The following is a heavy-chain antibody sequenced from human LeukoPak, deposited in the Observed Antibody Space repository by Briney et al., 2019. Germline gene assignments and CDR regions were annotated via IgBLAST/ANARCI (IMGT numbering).Heavy chain of an antibody. J-gene: IGHJ4*02. Sequence: GGSLRLSCVASGFTFGSYWMHWVRQAPGKGPASVSRISGDGGTYYADSVKGRFTISRDNAKNTLYLQMNSLRAEDTAVYYCARDLVSGSGSYGHWGQGTLVTVSS. V-gene: IGHV3-74*01. CDR3: ARDLVSGSGSYGH. D-gene: IGHD3-10*01. CDR1: GFTFGSYW. CDR2: ISGDGGT.